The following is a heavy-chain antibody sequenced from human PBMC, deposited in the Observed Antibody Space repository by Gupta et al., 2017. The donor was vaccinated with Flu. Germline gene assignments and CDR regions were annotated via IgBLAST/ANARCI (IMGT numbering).Heavy chain of an antibody. CDR3: ARGSQLGRVRIDGGNPRFDY. Sequence: QVQLQQWGAGLLKPSETLSLTCAVYGGSFSGYYWSWIRQPPGKGLEWIGEINHSGSTNYNPSLKSRVTISVDMSKNQFSLKLSSVTAADTAVYYCARGSQLGRVRIDGGNPRFDYWGQGTLVTVSS. D-gene: IGHD2-15*01. V-gene: IGHV4-34*01. CDR2: INHSGST. J-gene: IGHJ4*02. CDR1: GGSFSGYY.